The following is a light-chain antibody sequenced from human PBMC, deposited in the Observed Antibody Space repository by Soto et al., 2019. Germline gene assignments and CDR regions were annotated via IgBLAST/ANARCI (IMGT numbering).Light chain of an antibody. Sequence: QSALTQPASVSGSPGQSITISCTGTSSDVGGYNYVSWYQQLPGKAPKVMIFDVSNRPSGVSNRFSGSKSGNTAFLTISGLPAEDEADYCCSSYSSSGTLVVFGGGTKVTV. CDR2: DVS. CDR3: SSYSSSGTLVV. J-gene: IGLJ2*01. CDR1: SSDVGGYNY. V-gene: IGLV2-14*01.